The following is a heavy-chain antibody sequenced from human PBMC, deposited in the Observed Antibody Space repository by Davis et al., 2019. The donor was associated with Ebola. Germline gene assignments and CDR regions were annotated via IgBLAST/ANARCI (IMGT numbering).Heavy chain of an antibody. J-gene: IGHJ6*02. CDR1: GYTFTSYG. CDR2: ISAYNGNT. V-gene: IGHV1-18*01. Sequence: ASVKVSCKASGYTFTSYGISWVRQAPGQGLEWMGWISAYNGNTNYAEKLQGRVTMTTDTSTSTAYMELRSLRSYDTAVYYCARDNPQVDYYYYGMDVWGQGTTVTVSS. CDR3: ARDNPQVDYYYYGMDV.